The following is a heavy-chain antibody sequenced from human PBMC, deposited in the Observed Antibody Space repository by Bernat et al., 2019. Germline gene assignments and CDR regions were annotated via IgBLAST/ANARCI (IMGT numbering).Heavy chain of an antibody. CDR3: ARNYYYGSGSYSP. D-gene: IGHD3-10*01. CDR2: IYYSGST. CDR1: GGSNSSSSYY. Sequence: QLQLQESGPGLVKPSETLSLTCTVSGGSNSSSSYYWGWIRQPPGKGLEWIGSIYYSGSTYYNPSLKSRVTISVDTSKNQFSLKLSSVTAADTAVYYCARNYYYGSGSYSPWGQGTLVTVSS. V-gene: IGHV4-39*01. J-gene: IGHJ5*02.